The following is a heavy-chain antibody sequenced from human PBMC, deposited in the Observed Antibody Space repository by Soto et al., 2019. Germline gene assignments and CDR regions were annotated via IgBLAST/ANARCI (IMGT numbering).Heavy chain of an antibody. D-gene: IGHD2-2*01. Sequence: GASVKVSCKASGFTFTSSAVQWVRQARGQRLEWIGWIVVGSGNTNYAQKFQERVTITRDMSTSTAYMELSSLRSEDTAVYYCAAERRYCSSTSCYEGVWDYDYGMDVWGQGTTVTVSS. V-gene: IGHV1-58*01. CDR1: GFTFTSSA. CDR3: AAERRYCSSTSCYEGVWDYDYGMDV. J-gene: IGHJ6*02. CDR2: IVVGSGNT.